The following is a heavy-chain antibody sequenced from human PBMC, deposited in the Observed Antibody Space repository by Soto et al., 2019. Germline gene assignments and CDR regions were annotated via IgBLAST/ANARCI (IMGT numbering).Heavy chain of an antibody. CDR1: GLTFSSYS. CDR3: AGGTGTTHYYYGMDV. V-gene: IGHV3-21*01. J-gene: IGHJ6*02. CDR2: ISSSSSYI. Sequence: GGSLRLSCAASGLTFSSYSMNWVRQAPGKGLEWVSSISSSSSYIYYADSVKGRFTISRDNAKNSLYLQMNSLRAEDTAVYYCAGGTGTTHYYYGMDVWGQGTTVTVSS. D-gene: IGHD1-1*01.